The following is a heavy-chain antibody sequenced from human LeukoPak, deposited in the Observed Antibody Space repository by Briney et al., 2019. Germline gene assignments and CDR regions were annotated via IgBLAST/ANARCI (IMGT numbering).Heavy chain of an antibody. CDR3: AKGTYYHTSGTSSTETFGEN. CDR1: GFTFSSYA. CDR2: ISGGGSRT. J-gene: IGHJ4*02. V-gene: IGHV3-23*01. Sequence: PGGSLRLSCAASGFTFSSYAMSWVRQAPGKGLEWASVISGGGSRTYYAASVKGRFTISRDNSENTLYLQMNSLRADDTAVYYCAKGTYYHTSGTSSTETFGENWGQGTLVTVSS. D-gene: IGHD3-10*01.